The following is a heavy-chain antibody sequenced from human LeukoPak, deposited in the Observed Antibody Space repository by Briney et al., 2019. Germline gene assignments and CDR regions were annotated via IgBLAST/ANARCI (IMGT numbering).Heavy chain of an antibody. CDR2: ISGSGGST. Sequence: GGSLRLSCAASGFTFSSYAMSWVRQAPGKGLEWVSAISGSGGSTYYADSVKGRFTISRDNSKNTLYLQMTSLRAEDTAVYYCARVTIAARGRAFDIWGQGTMVIVSS. V-gene: IGHV3-23*01. J-gene: IGHJ3*02. CDR3: ARVTIAARGRAFDI. CDR1: GFTFSSYA. D-gene: IGHD6-13*01.